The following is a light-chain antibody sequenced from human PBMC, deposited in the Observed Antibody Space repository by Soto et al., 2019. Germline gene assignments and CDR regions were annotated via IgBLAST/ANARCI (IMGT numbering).Light chain of an antibody. CDR1: QSISRY. CDR2: RAS. CDR3: QQYGSSPPT. J-gene: IGKJ1*01. V-gene: IGKV3-20*01. Sequence: LVLAQSPGTLSLSPGERTTLSCRASQSISRYLAWYQQKPGQGPRLLIYRASSRATGTPDRFSGSGSGTDFTLTINRLEPEDFALYYCQQYGSSPPTFGQGTKVDIK.